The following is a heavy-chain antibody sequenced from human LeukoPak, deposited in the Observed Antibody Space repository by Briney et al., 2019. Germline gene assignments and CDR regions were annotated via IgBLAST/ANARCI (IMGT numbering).Heavy chain of an antibody. CDR1: GGSFSGYY. V-gene: IGHV4-34*01. Sequence: PSETLSLTCDVYGGSFSGYYWSWIRQPPEKGLEWIGEINHSGSTNYNPSLKSRVTISVDTSKNQFSLKLSSVTAADTAVYYCARDNYYYDSSGSQPFDYWGQGTLVTVSS. D-gene: IGHD3-22*01. J-gene: IGHJ4*02. CDR3: ARDNYYYDSSGSQPFDY. CDR2: INHSGST.